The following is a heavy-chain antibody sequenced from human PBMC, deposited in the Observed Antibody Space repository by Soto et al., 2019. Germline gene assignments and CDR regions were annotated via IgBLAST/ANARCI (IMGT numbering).Heavy chain of an antibody. CDR2: IYPGDSDT. Sequence: PGESLKISCKGSGYSFTSYWIGWVRQMPGKGLEWMGIIYPGDSDTRYSPSFQGQVTISADKSISTAYLQWSSLKASDTAMYYCARYESIVVVTARDLYGMDVWGQGTKVTVS. CDR1: GYSFTSYW. CDR3: ARYESIVVVTARDLYGMDV. V-gene: IGHV5-51*01. J-gene: IGHJ6*02. D-gene: IGHD2-21*02.